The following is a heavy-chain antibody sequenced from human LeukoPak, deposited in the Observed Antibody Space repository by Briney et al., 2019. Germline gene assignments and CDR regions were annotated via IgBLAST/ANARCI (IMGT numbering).Heavy chain of an antibody. CDR3: ARGHIAAAGQFDY. J-gene: IGHJ4*02. D-gene: IGHD6-13*01. Sequence: SETLSLTCTVSGGSISSYYWSWIRQPPGKGLEWIGYIYYSGSTNYNPSLKSRVTISVDTSKNQFSLKLTSVTAADTAVYYCARGHIAAAGQFDYWGQGTLVTVSS. CDR2: IYYSGST. CDR1: GGSISSYY. V-gene: IGHV4-59*01.